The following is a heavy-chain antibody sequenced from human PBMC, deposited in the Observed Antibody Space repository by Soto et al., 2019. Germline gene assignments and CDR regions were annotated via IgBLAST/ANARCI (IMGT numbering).Heavy chain of an antibody. V-gene: IGHV3-30-3*01. J-gene: IGHJ4*02. CDR2: ISPNGNNQ. D-gene: IGHD3-22*01. CDR3: ASGAAYYYDTSRY. Sequence: GESLKISCAAPGFSFSIYALHWVRQAPGKGLEWVAVISPNGNNQYYADSVKGRFTISRDTSKSTLYLQMTSLRPEDTAVYYCASGAAYYYDTSRYWGQGTLVTVSS. CDR1: GFSFSIYA.